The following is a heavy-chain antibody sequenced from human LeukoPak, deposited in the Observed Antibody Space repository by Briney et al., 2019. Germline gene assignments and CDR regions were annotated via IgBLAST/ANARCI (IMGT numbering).Heavy chain of an antibody. CDR1: GFTFSAYY. Sequence: GGSLRLSCAASGFTFSAYYMSWIRQAPGKGLEWVSYISSSGSTIYYADSVKGRFTISRDNAKNSLYLQMNSLRAEDTAVYYCARYCSGGSCYRKGFDYWGQGTLVTVSS. D-gene: IGHD2-15*01. CDR3: ARYCSGGSCYRKGFDY. J-gene: IGHJ4*02. CDR2: ISSSGSTI. V-gene: IGHV3-11*01.